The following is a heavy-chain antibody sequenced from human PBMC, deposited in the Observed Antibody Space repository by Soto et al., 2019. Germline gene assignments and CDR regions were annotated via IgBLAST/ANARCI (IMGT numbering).Heavy chain of an antibody. CDR2: IWYDGSNK. V-gene: IGHV3-33*01. Sequence: QVQLVESGGGVVQPGRSLRLSCAASGFTFSSYGMHWVRQAPGKGLEWVAVIWYDGSNKYYADSVKGRFTISRDNSKNTLYLQMNSLRAEDTAVYYCARDRPIGGDYDAFDIWGQGTMVTVSS. D-gene: IGHD4-17*01. CDR1: GFTFSSYG. J-gene: IGHJ3*02. CDR3: ARDRPIGGDYDAFDI.